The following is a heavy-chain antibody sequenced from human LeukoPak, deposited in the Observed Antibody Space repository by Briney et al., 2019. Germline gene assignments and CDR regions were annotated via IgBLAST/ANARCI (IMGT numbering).Heavy chain of an antibody. V-gene: IGHV3-23*01. CDR1: GFTFSGYA. CDR3: AKCRIQLWLRSPADFDY. D-gene: IGHD5-18*01. CDR2: ISGSGGST. J-gene: IGHJ4*02. Sequence: GGSLRLSCAASGFTFSGYAMSWVRQAPGKGLEWVSAISGSGGSTYYADSVKGRFTISRDNSKNTLYLQMNSLRAEDTAVYYCAKCRIQLWLRSPADFDYWGQGTLVTVYS.